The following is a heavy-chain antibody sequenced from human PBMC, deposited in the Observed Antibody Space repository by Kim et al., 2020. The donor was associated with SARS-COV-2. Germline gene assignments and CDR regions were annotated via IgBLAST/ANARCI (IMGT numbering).Heavy chain of an antibody. Sequence: SETLSLTCAVYGGSFSGYYWSWIRQPPGKGLEWIGEINHSGSTNYNPSLKSRVTISVDTSKNQFSLKLSSVTAADTAAYYCSRGEAYCILTVYYTGWFDP. D-gene: IGHD3-9*01. CDR1: GGSFSGYY. J-gene: IGHJ5*02. CDR3: SRGEAYCILTVYYTGWFDP. CDR2: INHSGST. V-gene: IGHV4-34*01.